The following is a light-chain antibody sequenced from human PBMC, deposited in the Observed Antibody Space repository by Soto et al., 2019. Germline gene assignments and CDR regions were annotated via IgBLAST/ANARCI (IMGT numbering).Light chain of an antibody. V-gene: IGKV3-15*01. CDR1: QSVSRN. J-gene: IGKJ1*01. CDR3: QQYGSSPTT. Sequence: EIVMTQSPATLSVSPGERATLSCRASQSVSRNLAWYQQKPGQAPRLLMYGASTRATGIPARFSGSGSGTEFTLTISRLEPEDFAVYHCQQYGSSPTTFGQGTKVDI. CDR2: GAS.